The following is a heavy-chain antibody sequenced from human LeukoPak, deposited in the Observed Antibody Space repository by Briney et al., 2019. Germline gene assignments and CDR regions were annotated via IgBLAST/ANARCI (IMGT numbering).Heavy chain of an antibody. J-gene: IGHJ4*02. Sequence: ASVKVSCKTSGYTFTGYYIHWVRQAPGQGLEWMGWINPNSGDTNYAQKLQGRVTMTTDTSTSTAYMELRSLRSDDTAVYYCARGTGYSGYDFDYWGQGTLVTVSS. V-gene: IGHV1-2*02. CDR2: INPNSGDT. CDR1: GYTFTGYY. CDR3: ARGTGYSGYDFDY. D-gene: IGHD5-12*01.